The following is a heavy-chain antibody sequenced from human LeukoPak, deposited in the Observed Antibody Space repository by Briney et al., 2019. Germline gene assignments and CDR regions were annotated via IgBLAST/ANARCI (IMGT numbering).Heavy chain of an antibody. CDR1: GYTFTGYY. CDR2: INPNSGGT. J-gene: IGHJ4*02. Sequence: ASVKVSCKASGYTFTGYYMHWVRQAPGQGLEWMGRINPNSGGTNYAQKFQGRVAMTRDTSISTAYMELSRLRSDDTAVYYCARGPRGIFGVVIRYYFDYWGQGTLVTVSS. D-gene: IGHD3-3*01. V-gene: IGHV1-2*06. CDR3: ARGPRGIFGVVIRYYFDY.